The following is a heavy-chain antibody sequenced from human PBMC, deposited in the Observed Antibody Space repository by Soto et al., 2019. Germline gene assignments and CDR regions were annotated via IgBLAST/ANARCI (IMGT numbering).Heavy chain of an antibody. CDR2: IYYSGTT. CDR1: GGSISSNSYY. Sequence: QLQLQESGPGLVKPSETLSLTCTVSGGSISSNSYYWAWIRQPPGKGLEWIGNIYYSGTTYYNPSLKSRVTISVDTSKNHFSLKPSSVTAADTAVYYCARHKGGYYSGVDVWGQGTTVTVSS. J-gene: IGHJ6*02. D-gene: IGHD3-16*01. V-gene: IGHV4-39*01. CDR3: ARHKGGYYSGVDV.